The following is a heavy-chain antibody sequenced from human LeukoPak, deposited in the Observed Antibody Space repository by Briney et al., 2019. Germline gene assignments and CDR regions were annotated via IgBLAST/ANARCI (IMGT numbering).Heavy chain of an antibody. CDR1: GFTFSSYA. J-gene: IGHJ4*02. D-gene: IGHD2-15*01. Sequence: GRSLRLSCAASGFTFSSYAMHWVRQAPGKGLEWVAVISYDGSNKYYADSVKGRFTISRDNSKNTLYLQMNSLRAEDTAVYYCARDQAYSMDYCSGGSCYSIGYWGQGTLVTVSS. CDR2: ISYDGSNK. V-gene: IGHV3-30-3*01. CDR3: ARDQAYSMDYCSGGSCYSIGY.